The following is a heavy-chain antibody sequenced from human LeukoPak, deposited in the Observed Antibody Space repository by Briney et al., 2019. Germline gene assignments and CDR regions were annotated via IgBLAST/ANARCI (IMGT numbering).Heavy chain of an antibody. Sequence: GASLRLSCEASGFTFSSYVVAWVRQAPEKGLEWVAGITGSSDITDYADSVKGRFTISRDNSKNTLYLQMNSLMAVDTAIYYCARKIPGTYPFDYWGRGTLVTVSS. CDR3: ARKIPGTYPFDY. CDR2: ITGSSDIT. D-gene: IGHD1-26*01. V-gene: IGHV3-23*01. CDR1: GFTFSSYV. J-gene: IGHJ4*02.